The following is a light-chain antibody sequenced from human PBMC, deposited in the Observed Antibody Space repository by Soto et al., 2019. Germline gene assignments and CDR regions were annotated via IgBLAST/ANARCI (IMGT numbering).Light chain of an antibody. Sequence: QSALTQPRSVSGSPGQSVTISCTGTSSNVGGYNYVSWYQQQTGKAPKLMIYDVSKRPSGVPDRFSGSKAGNTASLTISGLQAADEAGYYCCSYAGSYTLGVFGGGTKLTVL. J-gene: IGLJ2*01. CDR1: SSNVGGYNY. CDR2: DVS. V-gene: IGLV2-11*01. CDR3: CSYAGSYTLGV.